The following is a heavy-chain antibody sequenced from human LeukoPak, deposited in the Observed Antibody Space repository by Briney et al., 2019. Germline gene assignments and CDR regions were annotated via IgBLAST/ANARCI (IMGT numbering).Heavy chain of an antibody. CDR3: ARGGLQWELLSWFDP. Sequence: GGSLRLSCAASGFTFSSYGMHWVRQAPGKGLEWVAVIWYDGSNKYYADSVKGRFTISRDNSKNTLYLQMNSLRAGDTAVYYCARGGLQWELLSWFDPWGQGTLVTVSS. J-gene: IGHJ5*02. V-gene: IGHV3-33*01. D-gene: IGHD1-26*01. CDR2: IWYDGSNK. CDR1: GFTFSSYG.